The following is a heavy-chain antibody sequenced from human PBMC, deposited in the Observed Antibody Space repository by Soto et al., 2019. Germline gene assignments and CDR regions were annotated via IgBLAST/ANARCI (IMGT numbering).Heavy chain of an antibody. CDR1: GFSFSSYS. V-gene: IGHV3-23*01. J-gene: IGHJ4*01. CDR3: ARIRSTYRPSAGDLDY. D-gene: IGHD6-13*01. CDR2: ISGSSLSR. Sequence: EVQLLESGGGLIHPGGSLRLSCAASGFSFSSYSMTWVRQAPGKGLEWVSSISGSSLSRYYADSVKGRFTVSRDNSRNTLNLQMNSLRAEDTAIYYCARIRSTYRPSAGDLDYWGQGTLVTVSS.